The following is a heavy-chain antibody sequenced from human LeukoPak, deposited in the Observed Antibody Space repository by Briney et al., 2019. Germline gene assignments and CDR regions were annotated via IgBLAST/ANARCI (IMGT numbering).Heavy chain of an antibody. J-gene: IGHJ4*02. D-gene: IGHD1-14*01. Sequence: GSLRLSCAASGFSVSSCYIYWARQAPGKGLEWVSFIHRDEKTYYADSVKGRFTMSRDNFKNTLYLQMNSLGADDTAVYYCAREVIGIPSYFDYWGQGVLVTVSS. V-gene: IGHV3-53*01. CDR1: GFSVSSCY. CDR2: IHRDEKT. CDR3: AREVIGIPSYFDY.